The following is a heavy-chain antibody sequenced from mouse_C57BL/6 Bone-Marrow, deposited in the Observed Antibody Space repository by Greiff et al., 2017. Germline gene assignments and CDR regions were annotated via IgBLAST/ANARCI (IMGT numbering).Heavy chain of an antibody. Sequence: VQLLQSGAELARPGASVKLSCTASGYTFTSYGISWVKQRTGQGLEWIGEIYPRSGNTYYNEKFKGKVTLTADKSSSTAYMELRSLTSEDSAVYFCARTYGSYYYAMDYWGQGTSVTVSA. D-gene: IGHD1-1*01. CDR3: ARTYGSYYYAMDY. CDR2: IYPRSGNT. V-gene: IGHV1-81*01. CDR1: GYTFTSYG. J-gene: IGHJ4*01.